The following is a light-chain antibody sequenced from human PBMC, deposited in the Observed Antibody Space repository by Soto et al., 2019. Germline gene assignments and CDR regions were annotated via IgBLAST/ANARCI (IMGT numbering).Light chain of an antibody. CDR2: DAS. CDR1: QGISSA. J-gene: IGKJ5*01. CDR3: QQFNNYIT. Sequence: AIQLTQSPSSLSASVGDRVTITCRASQGISSALAWYQQKPGKAPKLLIYDASSLESGVASSFSGSGSGTDFTLTISSLQPEDFATYYCQQFNNYITFGQGTRLEIK. V-gene: IGKV1D-13*01.